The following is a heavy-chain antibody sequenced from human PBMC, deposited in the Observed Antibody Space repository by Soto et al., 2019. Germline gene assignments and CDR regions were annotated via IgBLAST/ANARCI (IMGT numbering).Heavy chain of an antibody. V-gene: IGHV3-30*18. CDR1: GFTFSSYG. D-gene: IGHD2-2*01. CDR3: AKNPMVPAAMLYYYGMDV. J-gene: IGHJ6*02. CDR2: ISYDGSNK. Sequence: QVQLVESGGGVVQPGRSLRLSCAASGFTFSSYGMHWVRQAPGKGLEWVAVISYDGSNKYYADSVKGRFTISRDNSKNTMYLQMNGRRAEDTAVYYCAKNPMVPAAMLYYYGMDVWGQGTTVTVSS.